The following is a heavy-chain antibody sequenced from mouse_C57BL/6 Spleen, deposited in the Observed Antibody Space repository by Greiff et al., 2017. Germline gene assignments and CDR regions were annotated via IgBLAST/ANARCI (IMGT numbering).Heavy chain of an antibody. CDR3: TGDGYYVSFAY. V-gene: IGHV6-3*01. D-gene: IGHD2-3*01. CDR2: FRLKSDNYAT. J-gene: IGHJ3*01. Sequence: EVKVEESGGGLVQPGGSMKLSCVASGFTFSNYWMNWVRQSPEKGLEWVAQFRLKSDNYATHYAESVKGRFTISRDDSKSSVYLQMNNLRAEDTGIYYCTGDGYYVSFAYWGQGTLVTVSA. CDR1: GFTFSNYW.